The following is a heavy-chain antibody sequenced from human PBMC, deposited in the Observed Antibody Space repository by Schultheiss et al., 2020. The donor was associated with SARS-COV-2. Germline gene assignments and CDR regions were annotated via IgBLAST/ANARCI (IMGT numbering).Heavy chain of an antibody. Sequence: SQTLSLTCAVYGGSFSGYYWSWIRQPPGKGLEWIGEINHSGSTNYNPSLKSRVTISVDTSKNQFSLKLSSVTAADTAVYYCARHCSSTSCYSDLDYWGQGALVTVSS. CDR3: ARHCSSTSCYSDLDY. CDR1: GGSFSGYY. CDR2: INHSGST. D-gene: IGHD2-2*02. V-gene: IGHV4-34*01. J-gene: IGHJ4*02.